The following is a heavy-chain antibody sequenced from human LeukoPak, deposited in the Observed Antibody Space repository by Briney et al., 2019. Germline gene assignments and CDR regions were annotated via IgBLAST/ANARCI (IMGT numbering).Heavy chain of an antibody. V-gene: IGHV1-3*01. CDR1: GYTFTTYA. J-gene: IGHJ5*02. D-gene: IGHD3-9*01. Sequence: ASVKVSCKASGYTFTTYAIQWVRQAPGQRLEWMGWIHAGNGNTKYSQKFQGRVTITRDTSASTAYVDLRSLRSEDTAIYYCAREHDILTGFALDPWGQGTPVTVSS. CDR2: IHAGNGNT. CDR3: AREHDILTGFALDP.